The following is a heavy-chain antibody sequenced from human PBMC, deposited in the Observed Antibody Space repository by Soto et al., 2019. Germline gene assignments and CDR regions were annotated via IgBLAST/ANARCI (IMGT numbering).Heavy chain of an antibody. V-gene: IGHV1-69*01. D-gene: IGHD6-19*01. CDR2: NIAIFGAA. CDR1: GGTFSNFA. J-gene: IGHJ4*02. CDR3: ARGGYSSGWDN. Sequence: QVQLVQSGAEVKKPGSSVKVSCKASGGTFSNFAVSWVRQAPGQGLEWMGGNIAIFGAAHYPQQFQGRVTITTDESTATAYMELSSLRPEDTAVYYCARGGYSSGWDNWGQGTLITVSS.